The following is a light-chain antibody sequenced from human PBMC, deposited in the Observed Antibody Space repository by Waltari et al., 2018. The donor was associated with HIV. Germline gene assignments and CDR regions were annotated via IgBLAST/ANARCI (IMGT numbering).Light chain of an antibody. V-gene: IGKV3-11*01. CDR1: QSVSSY. CDR2: DAP. J-gene: IGKJ2*01. Sequence: DIVLTQSPAPMSLSPGERATLSCRASQSVSSYLAWYQQKPGQAPRLLIYDAPNRATGIPARFSGSGSGTDFTLTISSLEPEDFAVYYCQQRSNWPPYTFGQGTKLEIK. CDR3: QQRSNWPPYT.